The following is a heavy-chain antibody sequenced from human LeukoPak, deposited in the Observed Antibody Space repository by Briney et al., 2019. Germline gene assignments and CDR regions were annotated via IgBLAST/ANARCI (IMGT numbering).Heavy chain of an antibody. CDR1: GFTFSNYF. CDR2: ISYTGDTK. Sequence: PGGSLRLSCAASGFTFSNYFMHWVRQAPGKGLEWVAVISYTGDTKYYADSVKGRFTISRDSSKNTLWLQMNSLRAEDTAVYYCARGRSANCYRGNCFFHYMDVWGKGTTVTVSS. V-gene: IGHV3-30*04. CDR3: ARGRSANCYRGNCFFHYMDV. J-gene: IGHJ6*03. D-gene: IGHD2-15*01.